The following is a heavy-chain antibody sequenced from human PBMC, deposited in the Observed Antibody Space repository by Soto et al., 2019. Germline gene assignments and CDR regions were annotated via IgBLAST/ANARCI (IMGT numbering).Heavy chain of an antibody. CDR3: AGVPPGRNGYNKFDY. Sequence: GESLKVSWKGAGYTFSDYWIGWVRQMPGKGREWMGITYPGDSDTRYSPSFQGQVTISADKSISTAYLQWSSLKASDTAMYYCAGVPPGRNGYNKFDYWGQGTRVTV. D-gene: IGHD5-12*01. V-gene: IGHV5-51*01. J-gene: IGHJ4*02. CDR1: GYTFSDYW. CDR2: TYPGDSDT.